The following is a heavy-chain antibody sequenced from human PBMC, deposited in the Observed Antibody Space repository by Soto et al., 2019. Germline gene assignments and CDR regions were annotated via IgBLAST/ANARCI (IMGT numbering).Heavy chain of an antibody. CDR3: ARESIAVAYWFDP. CDR1: GGSFSGYY. CDR2: INHSGST. D-gene: IGHD6-19*01. Sequence: QVQLQQWGAGLLKPSETLSLTCAVYGGSFSGYYWSWIRQPPGKGLEWIGEINHSGSTNYNPSLKSRVTISVDTSKNQFSLKLSSVTAADTAVYYCARESIAVAYWFDPWGQGTLVTVSS. V-gene: IGHV4-34*01. J-gene: IGHJ5*02.